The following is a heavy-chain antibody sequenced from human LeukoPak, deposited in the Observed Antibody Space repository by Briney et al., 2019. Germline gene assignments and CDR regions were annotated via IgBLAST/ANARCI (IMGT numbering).Heavy chain of an antibody. CDR2: IYPGDSDT. J-gene: IGHJ4*02. D-gene: IGHD1-1*01. CDR1: GYSFTSYW. V-gene: IGHV5-51*01. CDR3: ARHETGPYFDY. Sequence: GESLKISCNVSGYSFTSYWIGWVRQLPGKGLECMGIIYPGDSDTRYSPSFQGQVTISADKSISTAYLQWSSLKASDTAMYYCARHETGPYFDYWGQGTLVTVSS.